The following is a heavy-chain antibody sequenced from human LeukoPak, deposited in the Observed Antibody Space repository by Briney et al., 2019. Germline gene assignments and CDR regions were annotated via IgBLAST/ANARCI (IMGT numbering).Heavy chain of an antibody. Sequence: ASVKVSCKASRYTFIRYGISWVRQAPGQGLEWMGWISAYNGNTNYAQKLQGRVTMTTDTFTSTAYMELRSLRSDDTAVYYCARDSEPRRYCSSTSCRDYWGQGTLVTVSS. CDR1: RYTFIRYG. CDR2: ISAYNGNT. CDR3: ARDSEPRRYCSSTSCRDY. J-gene: IGHJ4*02. D-gene: IGHD2-2*01. V-gene: IGHV1-18*01.